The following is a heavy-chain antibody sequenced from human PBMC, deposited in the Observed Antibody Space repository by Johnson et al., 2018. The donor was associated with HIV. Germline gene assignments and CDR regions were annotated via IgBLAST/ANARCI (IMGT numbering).Heavy chain of an antibody. V-gene: IGHV3-53*01. CDR3: ARGGHCGGDCAGAKQALDI. Sequence: VQLVESGGGVVQPGGSLRLSCAVSGLSVSINYITWVRQAPGTGLEWVSVIHSGGSTYYADSVEGRFTISSDNSKNTVLLQMNSLRVEDTAVYYCARGGHCGGDCAGAKQALDIWGQGTRVTVSS. CDR2: IHSGGST. CDR1: GLSVSINY. J-gene: IGHJ3*02. D-gene: IGHD2-21*01.